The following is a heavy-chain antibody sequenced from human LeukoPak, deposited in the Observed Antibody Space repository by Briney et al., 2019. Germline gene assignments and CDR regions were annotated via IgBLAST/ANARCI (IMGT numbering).Heavy chain of an antibody. CDR1: GFTFSSYG. D-gene: IGHD6-19*01. V-gene: IGHV3-30*18. CDR3: AKDRGSGWYTFGY. J-gene: IGHJ4*02. CDR2: ISYDGSNK. Sequence: GGSLRLSCAASGFTFSSYGMHWVRQAPGKGLEWVAVISYDGSNKYYADSVKGRFTISRDNSKNTLYLQMNSLRAEDTAVYYCAKDRGSGWYTFGYRGQGTLVTVSS.